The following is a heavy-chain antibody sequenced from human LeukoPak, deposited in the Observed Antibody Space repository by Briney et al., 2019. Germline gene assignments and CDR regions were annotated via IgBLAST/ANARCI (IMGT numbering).Heavy chain of an antibody. CDR2: ISVYNGNT. D-gene: IGHD3-16*01. CDR1: GYTFTTFG. J-gene: IGHJ4*02. Sequence: ASVKVSCKASGYTFTTFGISWVRQAPGQGLEWMGWISVYNGNTNDAQKVQGRVTMTTDTSTSTAYMELRSLRSDDTAVYYCARDLGIYQGGLDYWGQGTLVTVSS. CDR3: ARDLGIYQGGLDY. V-gene: IGHV1-18*01.